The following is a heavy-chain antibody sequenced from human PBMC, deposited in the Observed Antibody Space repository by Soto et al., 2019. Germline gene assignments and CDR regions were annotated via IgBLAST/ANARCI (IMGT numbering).Heavy chain of an antibody. J-gene: IGHJ4*02. CDR3: AKFLVMTTDD. Sequence: GGSLRLSCAASGFTVSSNYMSWVRQAPGKGLEWVSLISSGGSAYYADSVKGRFTISRDNSKNTLYLQMNSLRAEDTAVYYCAKFLVMTTDDWGQGSLVTVSS. CDR2: ISSGGSA. V-gene: IGHV3-53*01. D-gene: IGHD3-3*01. CDR1: GFTVSSNY.